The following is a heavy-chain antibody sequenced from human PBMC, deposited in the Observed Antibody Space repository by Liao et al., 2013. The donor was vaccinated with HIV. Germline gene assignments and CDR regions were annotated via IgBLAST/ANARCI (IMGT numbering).Heavy chain of an antibody. CDR1: GASISSGDHY. CDR3: ARGETYGSSGYYYVDYFDY. V-gene: IGHV4-61*02. CDR2: IYTSGTA. Sequence: QVQLQESGPGLVKPSQTLSLTCTVSGASISSGDHYWSWIRQPAGKGLEWIGHIYTSGTADYKPSLKSRVTISADTSKNQFSLRLSSVTAADTAMYYCARGETYGSSGYYYVDYFDYWGQGTLVTVSS. D-gene: IGHD3-22*01. J-gene: IGHJ4*02.